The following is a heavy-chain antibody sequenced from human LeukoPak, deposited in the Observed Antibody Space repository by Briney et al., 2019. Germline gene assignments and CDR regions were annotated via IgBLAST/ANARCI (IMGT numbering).Heavy chain of an antibody. CDR1: GFTVITND. J-gene: IGHJ4*02. CDR2: LFSDGNT. D-gene: IGHD1-14*01. Sequence: GESLRLSCAASGFTVITNDMTWVRQAPGKGLEWVSVLFSDGNTKYADSGQGRFTISRDNSKNTLYLEMNSLSPDDTAVYYCARGVEPLATNTLAYWGQGTLVTVSS. V-gene: IGHV3-53*01. CDR3: ARGVEPLATNTLAY.